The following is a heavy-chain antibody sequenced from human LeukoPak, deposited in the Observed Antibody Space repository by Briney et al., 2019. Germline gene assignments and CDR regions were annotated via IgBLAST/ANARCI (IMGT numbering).Heavy chain of an antibody. D-gene: IGHD3-16*02. CDR2: IYHSGSI. CDR1: GYSISSGYY. Sequence: SETLSLTCTVSGYSISSGYYWGWIRQPPGKGLEWIGSIYHSGSIYYNPSLKSRVTISVDTSKNQFSLKLSSVTAADTAVYYCARGGGELSSFDIWGQGTMVTVSS. V-gene: IGHV4-38-2*02. J-gene: IGHJ3*02. CDR3: ARGGGELSSFDI.